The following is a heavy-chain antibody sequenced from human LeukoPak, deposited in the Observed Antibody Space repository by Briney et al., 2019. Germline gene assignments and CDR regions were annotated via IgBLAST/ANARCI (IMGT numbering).Heavy chain of an antibody. V-gene: IGHV1-69*04. J-gene: IGHJ6*02. Sequence: SVKVSCKASGYTFTSYGISWVRQAPGQGLEWMGRIIPILGIANYAQKFQGRVTITADKSTSTAYMEVSSLRSDDTAVYYCARVRDTTSWGYGFDVWGQGTTVTVSS. CDR1: GYTFTSYG. D-gene: IGHD6-13*01. CDR3: ARVRDTTSWGYGFDV. CDR2: IIPILGIA.